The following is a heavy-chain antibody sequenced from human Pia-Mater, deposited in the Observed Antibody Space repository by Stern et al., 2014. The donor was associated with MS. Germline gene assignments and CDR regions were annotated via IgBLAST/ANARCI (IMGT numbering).Heavy chain of an antibody. V-gene: IGHV1-69*01. D-gene: IGHD4-11*01. CDR2: IIPIFATT. CDR1: GGTFSTEA. CDR3: ARDLSGTITIFYYYGMHV. Sequence: VQLVESGAEVKKPGSSVKVSCKASGGTFSTEAISWVRRAPGQGLEWMGGIIPIFATTKYAQKFQGRVTLTADESTSTAYLELSSLRSDDTAVYYCARDLSGTITIFYYYGMHVWGQGTTVTVSS. J-gene: IGHJ6*02.